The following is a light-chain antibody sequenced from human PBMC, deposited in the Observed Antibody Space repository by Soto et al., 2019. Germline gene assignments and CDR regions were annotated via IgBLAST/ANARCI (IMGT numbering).Light chain of an antibody. V-gene: IGKV1-39*01. CDR2: AAS. CDR3: QQSYSSSWT. CDR1: QSISSF. J-gene: IGKJ1*01. Sequence: DIQMTQSPSSLSASVGDRVTITCRASQSISSFLNWYQQKPGKAPKLLIYAASSLQSGVPSRFSGSGSGTDFNLAISSLQREDFATYYCQQSYSSSWTFGQGTRVDI.